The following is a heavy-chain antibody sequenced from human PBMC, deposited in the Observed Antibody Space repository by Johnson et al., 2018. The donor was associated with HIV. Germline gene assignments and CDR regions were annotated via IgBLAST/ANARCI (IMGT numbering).Heavy chain of an antibody. J-gene: IGHJ3*02. V-gene: IGHV3-30-3*01. CDR3: TTDITMIIVAKRADDAFDI. D-gene: IGHD3-22*01. CDR1: GFTLSRYV. Sequence: QVQLVESGGGVVQPGRSLRLSCAASGFTLSRYVTHWVRQAPGKGLEWVAVTSYDGSNKYYADSVKGRFTISGDDSKNTLYLQMNSLKTEDTAIYYCTTDITMIIVAKRADDAFDIWGQGTMVTVSS. CDR2: TSYDGSNK.